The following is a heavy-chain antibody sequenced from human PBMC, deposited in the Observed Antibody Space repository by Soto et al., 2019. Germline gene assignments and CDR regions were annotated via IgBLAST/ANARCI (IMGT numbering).Heavy chain of an antibody. J-gene: IGHJ6*03. V-gene: IGHV1-18*01. Sequence: ASVKVSCTASGYTFTSYGISWVRQAPGQGLEWMGWISAYNGNTNYAQKLQGRVTMTTDTSTSTAYMELRSLRSDDTAVYYCARVGYVVPAAIGYCSGSSCSYMDVWGKGTTVTVSS. CDR3: ARVGYVVPAAIGYCSGSSCSYMDV. CDR2: ISAYNGNT. D-gene: IGHD2-15*01. CDR1: GYTFTSYG.